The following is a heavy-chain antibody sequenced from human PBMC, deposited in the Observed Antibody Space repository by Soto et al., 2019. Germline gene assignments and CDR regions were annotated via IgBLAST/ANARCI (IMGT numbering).Heavy chain of an antibody. D-gene: IGHD6-25*01. Sequence: WASVKVSCKASGYTFTSYGISWVRQAPGQGLEWMGWISAYNGNTNYAQKLQGRVTMTTDTSTSTAYMELRSLRSDDTAVYYCARESATPNYYYGVDVWGQGTTVTVSS. CDR2: ISAYNGNT. CDR1: GYTFTSYG. J-gene: IGHJ6*02. V-gene: IGHV1-18*04. CDR3: ARESATPNYYYGVDV.